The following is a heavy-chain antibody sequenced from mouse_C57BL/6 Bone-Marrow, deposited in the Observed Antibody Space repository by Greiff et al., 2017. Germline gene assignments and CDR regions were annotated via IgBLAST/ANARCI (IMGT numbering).Heavy chain of an antibody. D-gene: IGHD2-4*01. Sequence: QVQLQQSGAELAMPGASVKLSCKASGYTFTSYWMHWVKQRPGQGLEWIGEIDPSDSYTNYNQKFKGKSTLTVDKSSSTAYMQLSSLTSEDSAVYYCARDDYDGCGMGYWGQGTSVTVSS. CDR1: GYTFTSYW. J-gene: IGHJ4*01. CDR3: ARDDYDGCGMGY. V-gene: IGHV1-69*01. CDR2: IDPSDSYT.